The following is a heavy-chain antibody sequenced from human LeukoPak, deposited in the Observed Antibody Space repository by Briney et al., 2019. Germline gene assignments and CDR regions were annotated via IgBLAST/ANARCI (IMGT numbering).Heavy chain of an antibody. Sequence: ASVTVSCTASGYTFSIYAISWVRQAPGQGLEWMGWISAYNGNTDYAQKFQGRVTMTTDTSTSTAYMELSSLRSEDTAVYYCARDLWGDSSGYYPYWGQGTLVTVSS. CDR3: ARDLWGDSSGYYPY. J-gene: IGHJ4*02. D-gene: IGHD3-22*01. CDR2: ISAYNGNT. V-gene: IGHV1-18*01. CDR1: GYTFSIYA.